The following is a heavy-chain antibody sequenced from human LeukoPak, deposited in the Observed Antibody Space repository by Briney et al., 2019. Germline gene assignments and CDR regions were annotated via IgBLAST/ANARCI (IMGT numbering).Heavy chain of an antibody. D-gene: IGHD6-13*01. V-gene: IGHV3-11*03. CDR3: AKYSSSSNYYYGMDV. CDR2: ISGSSTYT. CDR1: GFSFSDYY. Sequence: GGSLRLSCAASGFSFSDYYMNWIRQAPGKGLEWVSYISGSSTYTNYAESVKGRFTISRDNAKNSLYLQMNSLRAEDTAVCYCAKYSSSSNYYYGMDVWGQGTTVTVSS. J-gene: IGHJ6*02.